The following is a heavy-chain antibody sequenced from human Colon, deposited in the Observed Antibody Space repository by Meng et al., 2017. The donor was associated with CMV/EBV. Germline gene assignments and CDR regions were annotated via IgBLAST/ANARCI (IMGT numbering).Heavy chain of an antibody. Sequence: SGYAFAGYYIPWVRQAPGQGLEWLGTINPDGGGTDYAQKFQGRLTMTRDTSTSTVYMELSSLTSEDTAVYYCARDRPYINQRNWFDSWGQGTLVTVSS. CDR1: GYAFAGYY. V-gene: IGHV1-46*01. CDR2: INPDGGGT. CDR3: ARDRPYINQRNWFDS. D-gene: IGHD4-11*01. J-gene: IGHJ5*01.